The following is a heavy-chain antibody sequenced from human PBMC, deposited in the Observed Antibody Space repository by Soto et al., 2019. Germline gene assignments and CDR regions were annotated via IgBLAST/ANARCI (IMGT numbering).Heavy chain of an antibody. D-gene: IGHD3-3*01. J-gene: IGHJ6*02. CDR3: ARDLSPKYYDFWSGYPIYYYGMDV. CDR2: IWYDGSNK. CDR1: GFTFSSYG. V-gene: IGHV3-33*01. Sequence: GSLRLSCAASGFTFSSYGMHWVRQAPGKGLEWVAVIWYDGSNKYYADSVKGRFTISRDNSKNTLYLQMNSLRAEDTAVYYCARDLSPKYYDFWSGYPIYYYGMDVWGQGTTVPVSS.